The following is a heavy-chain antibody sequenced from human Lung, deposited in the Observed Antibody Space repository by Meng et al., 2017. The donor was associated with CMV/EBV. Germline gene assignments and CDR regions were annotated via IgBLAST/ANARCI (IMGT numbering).Heavy chain of an antibody. CDR2: FYYTGSA. D-gene: IGHD2-2*02. V-gene: IGHV4-59*01. J-gene: IGHJ5*02. CDR3: AREYCASTGCYKGGRFDP. Sequence: GSLRLXCSVTGDSISSFYWTWIRQSPGKGLEWIGYFYYTGSANYNPSLKSRITISGDTSKNQFSLRLSSVTAADTAVYYCAREYCASTGCYKGGRFDPWGQGTLVXVSA. CDR1: GDSISSFY.